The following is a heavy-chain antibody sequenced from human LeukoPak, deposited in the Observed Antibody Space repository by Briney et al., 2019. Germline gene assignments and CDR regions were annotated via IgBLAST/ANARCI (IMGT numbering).Heavy chain of an antibody. J-gene: IGHJ4*02. CDR3: ARVSSPNPPDY. D-gene: IGHD6-13*01. CDR1: GFPFSSYW. CDR2: INTDGCTT. Sequence: GGSLRLSCAASGFPFSSYWMSWVRQAPGKGLVWVSRINTDGCTTTYAASLKGRLTISRDNAPNTVYLQMNSLRAADTAVYYCARVSSPNPPDYWGQGTLVTVSS. V-gene: IGHV3-74*01.